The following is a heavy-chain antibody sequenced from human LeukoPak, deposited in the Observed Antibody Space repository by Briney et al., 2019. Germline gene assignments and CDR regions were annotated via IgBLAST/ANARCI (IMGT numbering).Heavy chain of an antibody. CDR3: ARGRSYDFWSGHYYMDV. CDR1: GYSISSGYY. Sequence: SETLSLTCAVSGYSISSGYYWGWIRQPPGKGLEWIGSIYHSGSTYYNPSLKSRVTISVDTSKNQFSLKLSSVTAADTAVYYCARGRSYDFWSGHYYMDVWGKGTTVTVSS. D-gene: IGHD3-3*01. CDR2: IYHSGST. V-gene: IGHV4-38-2*01. J-gene: IGHJ6*03.